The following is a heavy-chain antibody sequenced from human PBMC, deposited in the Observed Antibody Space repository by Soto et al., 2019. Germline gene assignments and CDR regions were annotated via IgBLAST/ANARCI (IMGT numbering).Heavy chain of an antibody. J-gene: IGHJ4*02. CDR2: IRSKAYGGTT. V-gene: IGHV3-49*04. CDR3: TRDREEQLAYFDY. D-gene: IGHD6-13*01. Sequence: QTGGSLRLSCTASGFTFGDYAMSWVRQAPGKGLEWVGFIRSKAYGGTTKYAASVKGGFTISRDDSKSIAYLQMNSLKTEDTAVYYCTRDREEQLAYFDYWGQGTLVTVSS. CDR1: GFTFGDYA.